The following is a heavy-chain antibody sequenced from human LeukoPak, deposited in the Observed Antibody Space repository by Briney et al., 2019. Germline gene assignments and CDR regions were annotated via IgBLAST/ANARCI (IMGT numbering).Heavy chain of an antibody. D-gene: IGHD5-18*01. V-gene: IGHV3-21*01. CDR2: ISSSSSYI. CDR3: ARVVTHRGIDY. CDR1: GFTFSSHS. J-gene: IGHJ4*02. Sequence: GGSLRLSCAASGFTFSSHSMNWVRQAPGKGLEWVSSISSSSSYIYYADSVKGRFTISRDNAKNSLYLQMNSLRAEDTAVYYCARVVTHRGIDYWGQGTLVTVSS.